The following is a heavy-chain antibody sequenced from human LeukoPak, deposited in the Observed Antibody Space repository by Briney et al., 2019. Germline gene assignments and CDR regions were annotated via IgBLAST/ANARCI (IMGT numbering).Heavy chain of an antibody. D-gene: IGHD6-19*01. V-gene: IGHV3-23*01. J-gene: IGHJ6*03. CDR3: AKLYGWLGDYYYYMDV. Sequence: PGGSLRLSCAASGFTFSSYAMSWVRQAPGKGLEWVSAISGSGGSTYYADSVKGRFTISRDNSKNTLYLQMNSLRAEDTAVYYCAKLYGWLGDYYYYMDVWGKGTTVTISS. CDR2: ISGSGGST. CDR1: GFTFSSYA.